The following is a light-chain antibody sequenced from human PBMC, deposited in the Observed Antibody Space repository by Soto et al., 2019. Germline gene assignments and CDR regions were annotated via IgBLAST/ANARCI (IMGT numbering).Light chain of an antibody. Sequence: QSALTKPASVSESPGQSITISCTGSNSDIGDYNYVSWYQQVPGKAPKLIIYEVTKRPSGLSNRFSGSKSGNTASLTISGLQAEDEADYYCSSFAGGTTVLFVGGTKLTVL. V-gene: IGLV2-14*01. CDR3: SSFAGGTTVL. J-gene: IGLJ3*02. CDR2: EVT. CDR1: NSDIGDYNY.